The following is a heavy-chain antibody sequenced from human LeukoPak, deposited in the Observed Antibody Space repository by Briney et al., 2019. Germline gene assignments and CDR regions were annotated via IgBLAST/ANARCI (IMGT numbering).Heavy chain of an antibody. D-gene: IGHD2-2*01. CDR1: GFTFSSYA. V-gene: IGHV3-30-3*01. CDR3: ARGARYCSSTSCYSYFDC. CDR2: ISHDGSNK. Sequence: TGGSLRLSCAASGFTFSSYAMHWVRQAPGKGLEWVAVISHDGSNKYYADSVEGRFTISRDNSKDTLYLQMNSLRAEDTAVYYCARGARYCSSTSCYSYFDCWGQGPLVTVSS. J-gene: IGHJ4*02.